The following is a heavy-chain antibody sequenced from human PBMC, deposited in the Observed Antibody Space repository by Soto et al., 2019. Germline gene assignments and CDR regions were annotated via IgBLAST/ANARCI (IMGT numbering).Heavy chain of an antibody. CDR2: INSSGST. J-gene: IGHJ5*02. CDR3: ARDQGVAAAGITWFDP. Sequence: PSETLSLTCTVSGASMNSYHWSWIRQPAGKGLEWIGHINSSGSTNYNPSLKSRVTMSVDTSKNQFSLRLMSLTAADTAVYYCARDQGVAAAGITWFDPWGQGSLVTVSS. D-gene: IGHD6-13*01. CDR1: GASMNSYH. V-gene: IGHV4-4*07.